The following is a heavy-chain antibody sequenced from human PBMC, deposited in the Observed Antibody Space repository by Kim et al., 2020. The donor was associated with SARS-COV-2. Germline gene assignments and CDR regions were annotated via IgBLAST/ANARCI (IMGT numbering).Heavy chain of an antibody. CDR1: GFTFGDYS. Sequence: SLRLSCAASGFTFGDYSIHWVRQLPGKGLEWVSGISWNSDSIGYVDSVKGRFTISRDNAKNSLYLQMNSLRVEDTALYYCARGNWGSPFDYWGQGTLVTVSS. J-gene: IGHJ4*02. V-gene: IGHV3-9*01. D-gene: IGHD7-27*01. CDR3: ARGNWGSPFDY. CDR2: ISWNSDSI.